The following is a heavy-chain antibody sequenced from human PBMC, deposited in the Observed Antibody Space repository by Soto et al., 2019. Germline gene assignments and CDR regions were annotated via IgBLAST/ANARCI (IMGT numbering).Heavy chain of an antibody. CDR1: GCTFTGYY. Sequence: GASVKVSCKASGCTFTGYYMHWVRQAPGQGLEWMGWINPNSGGTNYAQKFQGRVTMTRDTSISTVYMELSRLRSDDTAVYYCAGNWNEGDDYFDYWGQGSLVTVSS. V-gene: IGHV1-2*02. CDR2: INPNSGGT. J-gene: IGHJ4*02. D-gene: IGHD1-1*01. CDR3: AGNWNEGDDYFDY.